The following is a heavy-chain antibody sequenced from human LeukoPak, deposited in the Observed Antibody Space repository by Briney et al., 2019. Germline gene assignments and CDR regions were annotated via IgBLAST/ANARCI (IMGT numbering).Heavy chain of an antibody. V-gene: IGHV3-30*18. CDR1: GFTFSSYG. Sequence: PGGSLRLSCAASGFTFSSYGMHWVRQAPGKGLEWVALISYDGSNKYYADSVKGRFTISRDNSKNTLYLQMNSLRAEDTAVYYCAKDLRGYSLEGAFDIWGQGTMVTVSS. CDR3: AKDLRGYSLEGAFDI. J-gene: IGHJ3*02. CDR2: ISYDGSNK. D-gene: IGHD5-18*01.